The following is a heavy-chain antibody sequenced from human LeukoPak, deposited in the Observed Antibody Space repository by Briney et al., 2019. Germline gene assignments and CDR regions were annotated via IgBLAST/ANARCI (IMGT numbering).Heavy chain of an antibody. CDR2: IYYSGST. CDR1: GGSISSGDYY. CDR3: VRSVVVTAKSGAYVFDI. J-gene: IGHJ3*02. Sequence: SETLSPTCTVSGGSISSGDYYWSWIRQPPGKGLEWIGYIYYSGSTYYNPSLKSRVTISVDTSKNQFSLKLSSVTAADTAVYYCVRSVVVTAKSGAYVFDIWGQGTMVTVSS. D-gene: IGHD2-21*02. V-gene: IGHV4-30-4*01.